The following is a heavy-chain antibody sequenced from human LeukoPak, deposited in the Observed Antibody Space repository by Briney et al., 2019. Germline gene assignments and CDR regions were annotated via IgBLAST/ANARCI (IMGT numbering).Heavy chain of an antibody. CDR2: IYYSGST. V-gene: IGHV4-30-4*08. CDR1: GGSISSGDYY. D-gene: IGHD6-13*01. CDR3: ACLIAAADTDDY. J-gene: IGHJ4*02. Sequence: SQTLSLTCTVSGGSISSGDYYWSWIRQPPGKGLEWIGYIYYSGSTYYNPPLKSRVTISVDTSKNQFSLKLSSVTAADTAVYYCACLIAAADTDDYWGQGTLVTVSS.